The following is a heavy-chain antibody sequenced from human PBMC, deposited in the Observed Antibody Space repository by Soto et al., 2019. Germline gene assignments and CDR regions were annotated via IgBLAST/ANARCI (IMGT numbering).Heavy chain of an antibody. J-gene: IGHJ4*02. Sequence: GGSLRLSCAASGFTFSSYAMHWVRQAPGKGLEWVAVISYDGSNKYYADSVKGRFTIPRDNSKNTLYLQMNSLRAEDTAVYYCARSEYSSSPDDYWGQGTLVTVSS. D-gene: IGHD6-6*01. CDR1: GFTFSSYA. CDR2: ISYDGSNK. CDR3: ARSEYSSSPDDY. V-gene: IGHV3-30-3*01.